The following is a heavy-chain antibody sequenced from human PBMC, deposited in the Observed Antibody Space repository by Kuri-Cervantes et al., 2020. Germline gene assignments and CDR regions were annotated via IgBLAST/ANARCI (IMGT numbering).Heavy chain of an antibody. D-gene: IGHD3-10*01. CDR3: ARLLRGVINWFDP. Sequence: GSMRLSCTVSGGSISSSSYYWGWTRQPPGKGLEWVGSIYYSGSTYYNPSLKSRVTISVDTSKNQFSLKLSSVTAADTVVYYCARLLRGVINWFDPWGQGTLVTVSS. CDR2: IYYSGST. J-gene: IGHJ5*02. CDR1: GGSISSSSYY. V-gene: IGHV4-39*01.